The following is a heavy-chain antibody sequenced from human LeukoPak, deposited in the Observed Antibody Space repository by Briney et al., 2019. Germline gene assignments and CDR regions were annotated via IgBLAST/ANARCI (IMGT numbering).Heavy chain of an antibody. CDR3: AELGITMIGGV. D-gene: IGHD3-10*02. V-gene: IGHV3-21*01. Sequence: GVAVRLYGAASGFTFNSYSLNRLPQAPGRELEWVSSISFSTSYIYYADSVKGRFTISRDNAKNSLYLQMNSLRAEDTAVYDCAELGITMIGGVWGKGTTVTISS. CDR1: GFTFNSYS. J-gene: IGHJ6*04. CDR2: ISFSTSYI.